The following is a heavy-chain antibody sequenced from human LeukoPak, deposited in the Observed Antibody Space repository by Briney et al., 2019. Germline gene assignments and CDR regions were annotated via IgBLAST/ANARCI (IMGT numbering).Heavy chain of an antibody. Sequence: PGGSLRLSCAASGFTFGSYAMSWVRQAPGKGLKWVSYISGRGGSTFYADSVKGRLTISRDNSKNTLFLQMNSLRAEDTAMYYCVKGGTDYDFWNDSSYSYYFDFWGQGTLVTVSS. CDR1: GFTFGSYA. D-gene: IGHD3-3*01. CDR2: ISGRGGST. J-gene: IGHJ4*02. CDR3: VKGGTDYDFWNDSSYSYYFDF. V-gene: IGHV3-23*01.